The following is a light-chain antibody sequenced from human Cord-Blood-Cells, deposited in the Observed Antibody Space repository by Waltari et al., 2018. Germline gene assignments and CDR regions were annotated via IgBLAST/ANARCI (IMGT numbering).Light chain of an antibody. Sequence: NFMLTQPHSVSESPGKTVTISCTRRSGSIASNYVQWYQQRPGSSPTTVIYEDNQRPSGVPDRFSGSIDSSSNSASLTSSGLKTEDEADYYCQSYDSSNVVFGGGTKLTVL. CDR3: QSYDSSNVV. V-gene: IGLV6-57*01. J-gene: IGLJ2*01. CDR1: SGSIASNY. CDR2: EDN.